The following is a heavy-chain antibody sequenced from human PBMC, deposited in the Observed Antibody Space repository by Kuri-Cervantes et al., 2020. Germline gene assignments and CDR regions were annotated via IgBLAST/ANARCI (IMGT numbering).Heavy chain of an antibody. CDR2: IYYSGST. Sequence: GSLRLSCAVSGGSFSGYYWSWIRQPPGEGLEWIGYIYYSGSTNYNPSLKSRVTISVDTSKNQFSLKLSSVTAADTAVYYCARAHVRGYSYGYVFDYWGQGTLVTVSS. V-gene: IGHV4-59*01. CDR1: GGSFSGYY. D-gene: IGHD5-18*01. CDR3: ARAHVRGYSYGYVFDY. J-gene: IGHJ4*02.